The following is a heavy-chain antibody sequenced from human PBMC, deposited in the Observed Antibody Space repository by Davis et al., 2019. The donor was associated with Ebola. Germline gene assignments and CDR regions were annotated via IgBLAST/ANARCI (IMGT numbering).Heavy chain of an antibody. Sequence: GESLKISCAASGFTFSSYAMSWVRQAPGKGLEWVSAISGSGGSTYYADSVKGRFTISRDNSKNTLYLQMNSLRAEDTAVYYCARRKGYYDSSGYYYGAFDIWGQGTMVTVSS. D-gene: IGHD3-22*01. CDR2: ISGSGGST. CDR1: GFTFSSYA. V-gene: IGHV3-23*01. J-gene: IGHJ3*02. CDR3: ARRKGYYDSSGYYYGAFDI.